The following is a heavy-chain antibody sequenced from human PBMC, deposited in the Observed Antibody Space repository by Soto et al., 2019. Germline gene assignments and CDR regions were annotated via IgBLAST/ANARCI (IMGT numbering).Heavy chain of an antibody. Sequence: QVQLQQWGAGLLKPSETLSLTCAVYGGSFSAYYWSWIRQPPGKGLEWIGEITHSGSTNYNPSLKSRVTIAVDTSMNQFSLKLSSVTAADTAVYYCARGQSSLLLDCWGQGILVTVSS. J-gene: IGHJ4*02. CDR1: GGSFSAYY. CDR3: ARGQSSLLLDC. V-gene: IGHV4-34*01. CDR2: ITHSGST. D-gene: IGHD2-8*02.